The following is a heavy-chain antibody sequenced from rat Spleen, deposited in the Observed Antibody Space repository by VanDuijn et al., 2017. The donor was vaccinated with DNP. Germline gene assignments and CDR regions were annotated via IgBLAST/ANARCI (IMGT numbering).Heavy chain of an antibody. CDR3: ARDWDPG. D-gene: IGHD1-4*01. J-gene: IGHJ3*01. Sequence: EVQLVESGGGLVQPGRSLKLSCAASGFTFSDYYMAWVRQAPGKGLEWVASITSSGGNTFYPDSVRGRFTISRDNAKNTLYLQMNSLRSEDTATYYCARDWDPGRGQGTLVTVSS. CDR2: ITSSGGNT. V-gene: IGHV5-25*01. CDR1: GFTFSDYY.